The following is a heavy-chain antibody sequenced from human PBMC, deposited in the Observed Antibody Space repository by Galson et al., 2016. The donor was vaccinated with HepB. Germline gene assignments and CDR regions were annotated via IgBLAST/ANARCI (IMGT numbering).Heavy chain of an antibody. D-gene: IGHD4-17*01. J-gene: IGHJ4*02. CDR2: ISSGSDYI. CDR3: ARGGDSDYGAYSDY. V-gene: IGHV3-21*01. Sequence: SLRLSCAVSGFTFNSYSMNWVRQAPGKGLEWVSSISSGSDYIYYADSVKGRFTISRDNAENSLYLQMNSLRAEDTAVYYCARGGDSDYGAYSDYWGQGTLVTVSS. CDR1: GFTFNSYS.